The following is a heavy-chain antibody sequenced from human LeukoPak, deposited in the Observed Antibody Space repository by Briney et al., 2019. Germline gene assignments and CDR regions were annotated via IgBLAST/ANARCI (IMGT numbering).Heavy chain of an antibody. CDR3: ARKASRSGHPDFDY. CDR2: ISYDGSLE. Sequence: PGGSLILSCAASRFTLSSYAMQWGPQAPGKGLEWGAVISYDGSLEYYADSVKRRFTISRDNSRNTLYLQMNSLRGEDTAVYYCARKASRSGHPDFDYWGQGTLVSVSS. V-gene: IGHV3-30*04. CDR1: RFTLSSYA. D-gene: IGHD2-15*01. J-gene: IGHJ4*02.